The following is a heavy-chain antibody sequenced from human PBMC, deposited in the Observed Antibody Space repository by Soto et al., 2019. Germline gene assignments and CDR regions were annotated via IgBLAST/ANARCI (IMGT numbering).Heavy chain of an antibody. J-gene: IGHJ6*02. CDR1: GDSVSSNSAA. CDR2: TYYRSRWYN. CDR3: ARERQSSYYGMDV. D-gene: IGHD2-2*01. V-gene: IGHV6-1*01. Sequence: PSQTLSLTCVISGDSVSSNSAAWNWIRQSPSRGLEWLGRTYYRSRWYNDYAVSVRSRITVNADTSKNQFSLHLNSVSSEDTAVYYCARERQSSYYGMDVWGQGTTVTVSS.